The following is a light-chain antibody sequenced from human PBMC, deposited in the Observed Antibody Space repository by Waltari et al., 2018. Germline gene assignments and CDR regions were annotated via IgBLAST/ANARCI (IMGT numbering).Light chain of an antibody. CDR3: AAWDDSLRGFIM. V-gene: IGLV1-47*01. J-gene: IGLJ3*02. Sequence: QSVLTQPPSASGTPGQRVTISCSGSTTNIGSNSFHWYQQLPGAAPNHLIYRNDQRPSGCPDRVSGSKTGTAASLAISGLRSEDEADYYCAAWDDSLRGFIMFGGGTKLTVL. CDR1: TTNIGSNS. CDR2: RND.